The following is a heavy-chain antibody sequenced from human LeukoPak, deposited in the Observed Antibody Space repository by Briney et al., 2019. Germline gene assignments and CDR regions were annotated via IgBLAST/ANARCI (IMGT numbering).Heavy chain of an antibody. Sequence: SETLSLTCAVYGGSFSGYYWSWIRQPPGKGVEWIGEINHSGSTNYNPSLKSRVTISVDTSKNQFSLKLSSVTAADTAVYYCARRRAPLWYYYDSSGYIPFDYWGQGTLVTVSS. D-gene: IGHD3-22*01. CDR1: GGSFSGYY. CDR2: INHSGST. J-gene: IGHJ4*02. V-gene: IGHV4-34*01. CDR3: ARRRAPLWYYYDSSGYIPFDY.